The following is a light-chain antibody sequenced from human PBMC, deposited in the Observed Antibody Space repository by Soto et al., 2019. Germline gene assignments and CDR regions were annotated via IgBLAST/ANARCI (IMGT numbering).Light chain of an antibody. CDR1: HNVTGRF. Sequence: ILLTQSPGTLSLSPGESATLSCRASHNVTGRFLAWYHHKPGHSPRLLLYGASSRATGIPERFSGGGSGTDFTLTISRLEPDDFAIYSCQQYADSSPTFGGGTKMEIK. J-gene: IGKJ4*01. CDR2: GAS. CDR3: QQYADSSPT. V-gene: IGKV3-20*01.